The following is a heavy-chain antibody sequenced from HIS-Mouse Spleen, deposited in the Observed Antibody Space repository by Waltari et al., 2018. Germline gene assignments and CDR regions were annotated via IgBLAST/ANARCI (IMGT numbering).Heavy chain of an antibody. J-gene: IGHJ4*02. CDR2: IYHSGST. CDR3: ARNRRGTADY. D-gene: IGHD3-10*01. Sequence: QVQLQESGPGLVKPSETLSLTCTVSGYSISSGSYWGWIRQPPGKGLEWIGSIYHSGSTYYNPSLKSRVTISVDTSKNQFSLKLSSVTAADTAVYYCARNRRGTADYWGQGTLVTVSS. V-gene: IGHV4-38-2*02. CDR1: GYSISSGSY.